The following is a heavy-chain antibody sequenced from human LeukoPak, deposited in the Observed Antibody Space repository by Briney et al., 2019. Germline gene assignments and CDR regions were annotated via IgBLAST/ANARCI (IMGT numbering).Heavy chain of an antibody. D-gene: IGHD6-19*01. J-gene: IGHJ5*02. Sequence: SETLSLTCTVSGGSISSYYWSWIRQPPGKGLEWIGYIYYSGSTNYNPSLQSRVTISVDTSKNQVSLKLSSVTAADTAVYYCARDRAVVNWFDPWGQGTLVTVSS. CDR1: GGSISSYY. CDR3: ARDRAVVNWFDP. CDR2: IYYSGST. V-gene: IGHV4-59*12.